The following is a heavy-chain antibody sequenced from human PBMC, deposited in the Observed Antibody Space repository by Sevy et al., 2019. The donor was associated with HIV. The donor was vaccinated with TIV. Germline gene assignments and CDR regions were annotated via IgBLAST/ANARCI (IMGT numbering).Heavy chain of an antibody. D-gene: IGHD6-6*01. CDR3: AKDPSLQLVLDY. V-gene: IGHV3-30*18. Sequence: RGSLRLSCAASGFVFSTYGMHWVRQAPGKGLEWVVLISFDGSKKYYADSVKGRFTISRDNSKNTLYLEMSSLRAEDTAVYYCAKDPSLQLVLDYWGQGTLVTVSS. J-gene: IGHJ4*02. CDR1: GFVFSTYG. CDR2: ISFDGSKK.